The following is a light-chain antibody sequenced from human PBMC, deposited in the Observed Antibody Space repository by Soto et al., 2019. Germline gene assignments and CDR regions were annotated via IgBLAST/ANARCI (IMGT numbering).Light chain of an antibody. CDR3: QFYGDPSKT. J-gene: IGKJ1*01. Sequence: EIVLTQSPGTLSLSPGERGTLSCRASQTVSSNFLAWYQQKPGQAPRLLIFDASTRATGIPDRFTGSGSVTDFTLTISRLEPEDFAVYYCQFYGDPSKTFGKGTKVEIK. CDR1: QTVSSNF. CDR2: DAS. V-gene: IGKV3-20*01.